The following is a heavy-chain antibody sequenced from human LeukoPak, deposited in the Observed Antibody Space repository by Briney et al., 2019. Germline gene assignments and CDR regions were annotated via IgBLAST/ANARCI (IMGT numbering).Heavy chain of an antibody. CDR1: GFTFSSYA. V-gene: IGHV3-23*01. Sequence: PGGSLGLTCAASGFTFSSYAMSWVRQAPGKGLEWVSAISGSGGSTYYADSVKGRFTISRDNSKNTPYLQMNSLRAEDTAVYYCAKPPYCGGDCYSGFDYWGQGTLVSVSS. CDR2: ISGSGGST. CDR3: AKPPYCGGDCYSGFDY. J-gene: IGHJ4*02. D-gene: IGHD2-21*02.